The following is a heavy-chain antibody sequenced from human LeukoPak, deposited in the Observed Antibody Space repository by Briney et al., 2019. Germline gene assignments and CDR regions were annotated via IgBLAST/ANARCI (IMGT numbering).Heavy chain of an antibody. CDR1: GFTFSSYA. CDR2: ISGSGGST. J-gene: IGHJ4*02. V-gene: IGHV3-23*01. D-gene: IGHD2-2*01. Sequence: GGSLRLSCAASGFTFSSYAMSWVRQAPGKGLEWVSAISGSGGSTYYADSVKGRFTISRDNSKNTLYLQMNSLRAEDTAVYYSAKESVKYQLLGYFDYWGQGTLVTVSS. CDR3: AKESVKYQLLGYFDY.